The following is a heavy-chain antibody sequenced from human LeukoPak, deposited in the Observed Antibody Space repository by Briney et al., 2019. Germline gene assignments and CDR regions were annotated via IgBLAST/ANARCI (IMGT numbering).Heavy chain of an antibody. Sequence: ASVKVSCKASGYTFTSYGINWVRQATGQGLEWVGGMKPNSGNTGYAQKVQGRVTMNSNTSIRTAYMELSSLRSEDTAVYYCARGRSRDGYNSDYWGQGTLVTVSS. J-gene: IGHJ4*02. CDR3: ARGRSRDGYNSDY. V-gene: IGHV1-8*01. CDR1: GYTFTSYG. CDR2: MKPNSGNT. D-gene: IGHD5-24*01.